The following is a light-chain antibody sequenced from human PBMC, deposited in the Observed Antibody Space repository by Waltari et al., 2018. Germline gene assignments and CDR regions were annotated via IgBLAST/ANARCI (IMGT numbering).Light chain of an antibody. CDR1: SLSSYH. CDR3: HSRDASGVGGS. V-gene: IGLV3-19*01. Sequence: SSELTQDPAVSVAMGQTVRITCQGDSLSSYHASWYQQRPGQAPILVLDDKNNRPSGVPDRFSGSSSDNTASLTITGAQAEDEASYYCHSRDASGVGGSFGGGTKLTVL. J-gene: IGLJ2*01. CDR2: DKN.